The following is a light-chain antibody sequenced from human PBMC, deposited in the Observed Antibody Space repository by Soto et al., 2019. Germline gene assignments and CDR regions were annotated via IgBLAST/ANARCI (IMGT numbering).Light chain of an antibody. CDR1: HVGSKN. CDR3: QVWDNGSDHYV. Sequence: SYELTQPPSVSVAPGQTARITCGGNHVGSKNVHWYQQKPGRAPVLVVYADSARPSGIPERFSGSNSVNTATLTISSVEAGDEADYYCQVWDNGSDHYVFGTGTKLTAL. CDR2: ADS. J-gene: IGLJ1*01. V-gene: IGLV3-21*02.